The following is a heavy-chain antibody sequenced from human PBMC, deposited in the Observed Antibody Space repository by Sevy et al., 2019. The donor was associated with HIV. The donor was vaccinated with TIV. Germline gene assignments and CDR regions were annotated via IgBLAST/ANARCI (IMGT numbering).Heavy chain of an antibody. J-gene: IGHJ4*02. Sequence: SETLSLTCAVSGVSDSSDTYYWSWIQQPPGKGLEWIGYVYHTGSTNYSPSFKSRVTISVDTSKNQFSLRLFSVAAADTAVYYCAREPYFFDKSGYYWDYWGQGALVTVSS. D-gene: IGHD3-22*01. CDR3: AREPYFFDKSGYYWDY. CDR1: GVSDSSDTYY. CDR2: VYHTGST. V-gene: IGHV4-61*01.